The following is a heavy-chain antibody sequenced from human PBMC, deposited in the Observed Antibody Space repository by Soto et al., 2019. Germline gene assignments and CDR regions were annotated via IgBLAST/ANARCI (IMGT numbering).Heavy chain of an antibody. D-gene: IGHD3-10*01. CDR1: GFTFSNYA. Sequence: GGSLRLSCAASGFTFSNYAMGWVRQAPGKGLEWVSGITDSGDSTYYADSVKGRFTISRDNSKNTLFLQMNSLRGEDTALYYCAKDYHGSGSYYFFDYWGQGTLVTVSS. CDR3: AKDYHGSGSYYFFDY. J-gene: IGHJ4*02. V-gene: IGHV3-23*01. CDR2: ITDSGDST.